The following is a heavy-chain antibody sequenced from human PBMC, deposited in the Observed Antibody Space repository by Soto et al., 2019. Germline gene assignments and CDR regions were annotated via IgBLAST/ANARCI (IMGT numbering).Heavy chain of an antibody. D-gene: IGHD3-10*01. CDR2: IWYDGSNK. J-gene: IGHJ6*03. Sequence: GGSLRLSCAASGFTFSSYGMHWVRQAPGKGLEWVAVIWYDGSNKYYADSVKGRFTISRDNSKNTLYLQMNTLRAADTAVYYCGSTNYNRSVKSRVTISVDTSKNQFSLKLSSVTAADTAVYYCARLKVGFTVTTTNPKLNYYYYYMDVWGKGTTVTVSS. V-gene: IGHV3-33*01. CDR1: GFTFSSYG. CDR3: GSTNYNRSVKSRVTISVDTSKNQFSLKLSSVTAADTAVYYCARLKVGFTVTTTNPKLNYYYYYMDV.